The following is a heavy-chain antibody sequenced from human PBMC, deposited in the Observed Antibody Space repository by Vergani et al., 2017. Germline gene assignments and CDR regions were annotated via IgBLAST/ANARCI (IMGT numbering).Heavy chain of an antibody. CDR2: ISYDGSNK. CDR3: AKDPRSGPYYYYYYMDV. CDR1: GFTFSSYC. Sequence: QVQLVESGGGVVQPGRSLRLSCAASGFTFSSYCMHWVRQAPGKGLEWVAVISYDGSNKYYADSVKGRFTISRDNSKNTLYLQMNSLRAEDTAVYYCAKDPRSGPYYYYYYMDVWGKGTTVTVSS. V-gene: IGHV3-30*18. D-gene: IGHD2-15*01. J-gene: IGHJ6*03.